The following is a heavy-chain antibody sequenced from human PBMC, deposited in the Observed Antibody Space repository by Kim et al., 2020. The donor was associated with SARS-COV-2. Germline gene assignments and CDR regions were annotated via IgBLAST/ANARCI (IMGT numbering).Heavy chain of an antibody. CDR1: GFTFSSYA. J-gene: IGHJ6*02. CDR3: VNGYCSSTSCSPGYYYYGMDV. Sequence: GGSLRLSCSASGFTFSSYAMHWVRQAPGKGLEYVSAISSNGGSTYYADSVKGRFTISRDNSKNTLYLQMSSLRAEDTAVYYCVNGYCSSTSCSPGYYYYGMDVWGQGTTVTVSS. D-gene: IGHD2-2*03. CDR2: ISSNGGST. V-gene: IGHV3-64D*06.